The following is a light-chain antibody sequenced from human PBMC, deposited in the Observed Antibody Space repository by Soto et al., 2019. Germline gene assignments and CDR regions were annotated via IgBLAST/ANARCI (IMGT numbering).Light chain of an antibody. CDR1: HGVFNSF. J-gene: IGKJ5*01. V-gene: IGKV3D-11*01. Sequence: QADDNRSLAPVYRFTLSVRSIHGVFNSFLVWYQQKPGQTNRLLIFGAYNRATGITARFSGSGSGTDFTLTISSIEPEDFVVYYCKQRSDWQINVGKGQRLALK. CDR2: GAY. CDR3: KQRSDWQIN.